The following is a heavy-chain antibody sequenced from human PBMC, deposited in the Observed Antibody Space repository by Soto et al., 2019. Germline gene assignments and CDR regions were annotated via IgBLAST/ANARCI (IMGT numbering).Heavy chain of an antibody. J-gene: IGHJ3*02. CDR1: GYSFTSYW. V-gene: IGHV5-51*01. CDR2: IYPGDSDT. Sequence: GESLKISCKGSGYSFTSYWIGWVRQMPGKGLEWMGIIYPGDSDTRYSPSFQGQVTISADKSISTAYLQWSSLKASDTAMYYCARLAPVAENSAAFDNWGQGTMVTVSS. CDR3: ARLAPVAENSAAFDN. D-gene: IGHD6-19*01.